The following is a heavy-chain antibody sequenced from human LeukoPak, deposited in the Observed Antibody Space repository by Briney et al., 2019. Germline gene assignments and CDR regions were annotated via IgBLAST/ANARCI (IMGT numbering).Heavy chain of an antibody. V-gene: IGHV4-34*01. CDR1: SGSLSGYY. CDR3: ARDLIKMAMNL. Sequence: SETLSLTCAVYSGSLSGYYWSWIRQPPGKGLEWIGEIKDGGITNYNPSLRSRVTISVDTSKKQLSLKLSSVTAADTAVYYCARDLIKMAMNLWGQGTLVTVSS. D-gene: IGHD5-24*01. CDR2: IKDGGIT. J-gene: IGHJ5*02.